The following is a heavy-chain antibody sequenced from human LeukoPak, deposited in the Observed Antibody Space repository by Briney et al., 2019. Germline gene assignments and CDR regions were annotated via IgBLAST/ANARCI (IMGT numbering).Heavy chain of an antibody. Sequence: ASVKVSCKVAGCSLTELSMHWVRQAPGKGLEWMGRFDPEDGETIYAQKFQGRVTMTEDTSTDTAYMELSSLRSEDTAVYYCATLRFLECPDAFDIWGQGRMVTVYS. CDR3: ATLRFLECPDAFDI. CDR1: GCSLTELS. V-gene: IGHV1-24*01. J-gene: IGHJ3*02. CDR2: FDPEDGET. D-gene: IGHD3-3*01.